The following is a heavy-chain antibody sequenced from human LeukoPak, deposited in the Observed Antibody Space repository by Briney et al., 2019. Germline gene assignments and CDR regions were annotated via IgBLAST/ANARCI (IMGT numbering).Heavy chain of an antibody. J-gene: IGHJ6*03. V-gene: IGHV3-30*02. CDR1: GFTFSSYG. CDR3: AKGRRIAVAGTWSIYYYYMDV. Sequence: GGSLRLSCAASGFTFSSYGMHWVRQAPGKGLEWVAFIRYDGSNKYYADSVKGRFTISRDNSKNTLYLQMNSLRPEDTAVYYCAKGRRIAVAGTWSIYYYYMDVWGKGTTVTISS. D-gene: IGHD6-19*01. CDR2: IRYDGSNK.